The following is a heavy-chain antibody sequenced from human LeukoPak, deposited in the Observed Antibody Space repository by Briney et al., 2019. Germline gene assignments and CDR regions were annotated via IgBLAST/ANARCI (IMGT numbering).Heavy chain of an antibody. CDR3: ARLSGLTRGPYDY. D-gene: IGHD3-10*01. Sequence: SETLSLTCTVSGGSISSSGNYWGWIRQPPGKGLEWIGTIYYSGSTSFNPSLKSRVTISVDKSKNQFSLKLSSVTAADTAVYYCARLSGLTRGPYDYWGQGTLVTVSS. J-gene: IGHJ4*02. CDR2: IYYSGST. V-gene: IGHV4-39*07. CDR1: GGSISSSGNY.